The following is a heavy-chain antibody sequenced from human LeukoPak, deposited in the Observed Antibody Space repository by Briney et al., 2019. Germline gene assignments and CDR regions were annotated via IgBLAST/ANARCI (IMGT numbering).Heavy chain of an antibody. CDR1: GFTANSNY. V-gene: IGHV3-53*01. D-gene: IGHD2-15*01. Sequence: GGSLRLSCAASGFTANSNYMNWVRQAPGKGLEWVSVLYSDGRTYYADSVKGRFTISRDTSKNTLYLQVNSLRAEDTAVYYCARGGGYYPIDYWGQGTLVTVSS. J-gene: IGHJ4*02. CDR2: LYSDGRT. CDR3: ARGGGYYPIDY.